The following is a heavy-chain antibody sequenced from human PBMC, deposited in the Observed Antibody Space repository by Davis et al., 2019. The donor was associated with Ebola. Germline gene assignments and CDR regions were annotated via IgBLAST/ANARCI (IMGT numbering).Heavy chain of an antibody. V-gene: IGHV4-34*01. CDR3: ARELGYYDFWSGYYYYYYYGMDV. CDR1: GGSFSGYY. J-gene: IGHJ6*02. D-gene: IGHD3-3*01. Sequence: MPGGSLRLSCAVYGGSFSGYYWSWTRQPPGKGLEWIGEIHHSGSTNYNPSLKNRVTISVDTSKNQFSLKLSSVTAADTAVYYCARELGYYDFWSGYYYYYYYGMDVWGQGTTVTVSS. CDR2: IHHSGST.